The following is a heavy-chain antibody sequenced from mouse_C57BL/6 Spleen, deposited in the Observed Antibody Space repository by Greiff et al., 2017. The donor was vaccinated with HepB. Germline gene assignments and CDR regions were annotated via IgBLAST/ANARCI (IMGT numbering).Heavy chain of an antibody. CDR2: IDPETGGT. D-gene: IGHD1-1*01. CDR3: TRGYYGSSLAY. Sequence: VQLQQSGAELVRPGASVTMSCKASGYTFTDYEMHWVKQTPVHGLEWIGAIDPETGGTAYNQKFKGKAILTADKSSSTAYMERRSLTSEDSAVYYGTRGYYGSSLAYWGQGTLVTVSS. CDR1: GYTFTDYE. V-gene: IGHV1-15*01. J-gene: IGHJ3*01.